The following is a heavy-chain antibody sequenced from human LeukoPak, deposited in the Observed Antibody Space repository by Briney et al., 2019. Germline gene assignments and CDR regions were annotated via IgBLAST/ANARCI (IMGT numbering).Heavy chain of an antibody. V-gene: IGHV1-18*01. CDR1: GYTFTSYG. CDR2: ICAFNGYT. CDR3: VRDRRFSSGLSYYYYGMDV. Sequence: ASVKVSCKASGYTFTSYGISWVRQAPGHGLEWVGWICAFNGYTNYIQKFQGRVTMTTDTSTSTAYMELRSLRSDDTAVYYCVRDRRFSSGLSYYYYGMDVWGQGTTVTVSS. J-gene: IGHJ6*02. D-gene: IGHD5-18*01.